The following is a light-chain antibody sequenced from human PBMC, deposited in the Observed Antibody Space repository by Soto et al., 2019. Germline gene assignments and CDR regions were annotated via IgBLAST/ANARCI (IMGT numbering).Light chain of an antibody. CDR2: DAS. CDR3: QQRSNWPEIT. CDR1: QSVSSY. Sequence: EIVLTQSPATLSLSPGERATLSCRASQSVSSYLAWYQQKPGQAPRLLIYDASNRATGIPARFSGSGSGTDFTLSISSLEPEDFAVYYCQQRSNWPEITLVLGTRLEIK. V-gene: IGKV3-11*01. J-gene: IGKJ5*01.